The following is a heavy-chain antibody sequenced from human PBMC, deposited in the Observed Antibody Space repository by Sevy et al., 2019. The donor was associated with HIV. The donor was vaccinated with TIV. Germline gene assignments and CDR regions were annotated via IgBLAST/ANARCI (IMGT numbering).Heavy chain of an antibody. V-gene: IGHV4-34*01. D-gene: IGHD3-22*01. Sequence: ETLSLTCAVYGGSFSGYYWSWIRQPPGKGLEWIGEINHSGSTNYNPSLKSRVTISVDTSKNQFSLKLSSVTAADTAVYYCARGSGDSSGYYYRYWGQGTLVTVSS. J-gene: IGHJ4*02. CDR3: ARGSGDSSGYYYRY. CDR2: INHSGST. CDR1: GGSFSGYY.